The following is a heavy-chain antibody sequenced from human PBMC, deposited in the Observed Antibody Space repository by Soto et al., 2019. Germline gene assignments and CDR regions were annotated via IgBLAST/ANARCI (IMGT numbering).Heavy chain of an antibody. CDR2: IIPILGIA. CDR3: ARVPYSRSFTLDP. Sequence: QVQLVQSGAEVKKPGSSVKVSCKASGGTFSSYTISWVRQAPGQGLEWMGRIIPILGIANYAQKFQGRVTSTADKSTRTAYMELRRQRSEDTAVYYCARVPYSRSFTLDPGGQGTLVTVSS. CDR1: GGTFSSYT. J-gene: IGHJ5*02. D-gene: IGHD6-13*01. V-gene: IGHV1-69*02.